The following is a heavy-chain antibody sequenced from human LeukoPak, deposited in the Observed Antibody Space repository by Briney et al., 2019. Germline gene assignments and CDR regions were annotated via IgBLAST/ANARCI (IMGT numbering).Heavy chain of an antibody. CDR3: AKDYFDY. J-gene: IGHJ4*02. V-gene: IGHV3-9*01. CDR2: ISWNGGSI. CDR1: GFTFDDYA. Sequence: GGSLRLSCAASGFTFDDYAMHWVRQAPGKGLEWVSGISWNGGSIGYADSVKGRFTISRDNAKNSLYLRMNSLRAEDTALYYCAKDYFDYWGQGTLVTVSS.